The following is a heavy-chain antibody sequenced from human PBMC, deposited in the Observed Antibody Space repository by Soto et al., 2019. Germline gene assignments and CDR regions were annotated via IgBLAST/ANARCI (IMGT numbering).Heavy chain of an antibody. D-gene: IGHD2-15*01. J-gene: IGHJ5*02. V-gene: IGHV1-69*01. Sequence: QVQLVQSGAEVKKPGSSVKVSCKASGGTFSSYAISWVRQAPGQGLEWMGGIIPIFGTANYAQKFQGRVTITAAESTSTSYVELSSMSSADTAVYYCAMGLYGSGGSCYGWFAPWGQGTLVTVSS. CDR1: GGTFSSYA. CDR2: IIPIFGTA. CDR3: AMGLYGSGGSCYGWFAP.